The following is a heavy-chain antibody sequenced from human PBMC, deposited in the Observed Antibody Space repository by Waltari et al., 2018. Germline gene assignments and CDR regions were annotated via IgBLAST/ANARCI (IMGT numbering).Heavy chain of an antibody. CDR3: ARLEGSSTSCFDY. D-gene: IGHD2-2*01. CDR1: GYSISSGYY. J-gene: IGHJ4*02. CDR2: IYHSGST. Sequence: QVQLQESGPGLVKPSETLSLTCAVSGYSISSGYYWGWIRQPPGKGLEWIGSIYHSGSTYDNPSLKSRVTISVDTSKNQFSLKLSSVTAADTAVYYCARLEGSSTSCFDYWGQGTLVTVSS. V-gene: IGHV4-38-2*01.